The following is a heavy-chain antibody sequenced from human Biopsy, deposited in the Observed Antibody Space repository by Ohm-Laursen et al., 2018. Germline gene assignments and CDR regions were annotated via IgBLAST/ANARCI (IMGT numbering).Heavy chain of an antibody. CDR1: GGSISSFY. Sequence: GTLSLTCAVSGGSISSFYWTWIRQPPGKGPEWIGDISDSGSTNYKPSLKSRVIISVDTSTNKFSLNLSSVTAADTAVYYCARRGSGGRSFDHWGQGTLVTVSS. CDR3: ARRGSGGRSFDH. CDR2: ISDSGST. D-gene: IGHD2-15*01. J-gene: IGHJ4*02. V-gene: IGHV4-59*08.